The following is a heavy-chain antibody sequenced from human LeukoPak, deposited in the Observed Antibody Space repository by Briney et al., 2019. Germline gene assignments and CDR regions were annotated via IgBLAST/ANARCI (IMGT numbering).Heavy chain of an antibody. Sequence: GGSLRLSCAASGFTFSSYAMSWVRQAPGKGLEWVSAISGSGGSTYYADSVKGRFTIPRDNSKNTLYLQMNSLRAEDTAVYYCAKDLDIVVVPANFDYWGQGTLVTVSS. V-gene: IGHV3-23*01. J-gene: IGHJ4*02. D-gene: IGHD2-2*03. CDR3: AKDLDIVVVPANFDY. CDR2: ISGSGGST. CDR1: GFTFSSYA.